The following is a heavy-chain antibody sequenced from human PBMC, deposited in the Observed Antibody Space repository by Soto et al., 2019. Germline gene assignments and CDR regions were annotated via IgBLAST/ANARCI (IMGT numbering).Heavy chain of an antibody. J-gene: IGHJ6*02. D-gene: IGHD6-13*01. Sequence: SETLSLTCAVSGGSISSGGYSWSWIRQPPGKGLEWIGYIYHSGSTYYNPSLKSRVTISVDRSKNQFSLKLSSVTAADTAVYYCARGYSGKYYYGMAVWGQGTTVTAP. CDR1: GGSISSGGYS. V-gene: IGHV4-30-2*01. CDR3: ARGYSGKYYYGMAV. CDR2: IYHSGST.